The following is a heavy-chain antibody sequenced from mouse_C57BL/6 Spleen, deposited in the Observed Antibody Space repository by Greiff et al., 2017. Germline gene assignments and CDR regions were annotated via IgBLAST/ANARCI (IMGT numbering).Heavy chain of an antibody. CDR3: ARSYYGNPYYAMDY. D-gene: IGHD2-10*01. CDR2: ILPGSGST. V-gene: IGHV1-9*01. J-gene: IGHJ4*01. CDR1: GYTFTGYW. Sequence: QVQLQQSGAELMKPGASVKLSCKATGYTFTGYWIEWVKQRPGHGLEWIGEILPGSGSTTYNEKFKGKATFTADTSSNTAYMQLSSLTTEDSAIYYGARSYYGNPYYAMDYWGQGTSVTVSS.